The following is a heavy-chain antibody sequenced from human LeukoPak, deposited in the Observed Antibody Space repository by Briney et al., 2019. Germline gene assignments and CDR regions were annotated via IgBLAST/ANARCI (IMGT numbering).Heavy chain of an antibody. J-gene: IGHJ4*02. CDR1: GFAFGDSA. CDR2: VRLRQKKYAT. Sequence: PGGSLRLSCAASGFAFGDSAVHWVRQASGKGLEWIGCVRLRQKKYATIYGPSVRGRFRISRDDSRNTEFLQMNSLEVEDSAVYFCIRHIEFVAPDSWGQGTLVTVSS. CDR3: IRHIEFVAPDS. V-gene: IGHV3-73*01. D-gene: IGHD5-12*01.